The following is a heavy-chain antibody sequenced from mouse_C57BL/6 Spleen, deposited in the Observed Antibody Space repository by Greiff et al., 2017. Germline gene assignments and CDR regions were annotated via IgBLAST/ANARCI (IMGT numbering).Heavy chain of an antibody. CDR2: IDPETGGT. V-gene: IGHV1-15*01. CDR1: GYSFTDYE. Sequence: QVQLQQSGAELVRPGASVTLSCKASGYSFTDYEMHWVKQTPVHGLEWIGAIDPETGGTAYSQKFKGKAILTAAKASSTAYMELRSLTSEDSTVYYCTSYALDYWGQGTSVTVSS. CDR3: TSYALDY. J-gene: IGHJ4*01.